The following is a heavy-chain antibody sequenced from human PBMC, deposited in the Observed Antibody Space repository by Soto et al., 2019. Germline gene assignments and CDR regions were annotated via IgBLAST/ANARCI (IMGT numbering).Heavy chain of an antibody. CDR2: ISASNGDT. CDR3: ARMLRGSSFDFYHYIDV. V-gene: IGHV1-18*01. Sequence: QVQLVQSGPEVKKPGASVKVSCKASGYTFTSHGVSWVRRAPGQGLEWMGWISASNGDTNYAQKLQDRVTVTTDTSTSTAYMELRSLRPEDTAVYYCARMLRGSSFDFYHYIDVWGKGTTVTVSS. J-gene: IGHJ6*03. CDR1: GYTFTSHG. D-gene: IGHD3-10*01.